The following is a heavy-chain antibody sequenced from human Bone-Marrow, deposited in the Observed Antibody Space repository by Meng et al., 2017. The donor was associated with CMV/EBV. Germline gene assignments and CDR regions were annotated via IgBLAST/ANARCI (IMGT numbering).Heavy chain of an antibody. CDR2: IYSGGST. CDR1: GFTFSSYA. Sequence: GEYLKISCAASGFTFSSYAMSWVRQAPGKGLEWVSVIYSGGSTYYADSVKGRFTISRDNSKNTLYLQMNSLRAEDTAVYYCARDSHSSSPEYYYYYGMDVWGQGTTVTVSS. V-gene: IGHV3-53*01. CDR3: ARDSHSSSPEYYYYYGMDV. D-gene: IGHD6-6*01. J-gene: IGHJ6*02.